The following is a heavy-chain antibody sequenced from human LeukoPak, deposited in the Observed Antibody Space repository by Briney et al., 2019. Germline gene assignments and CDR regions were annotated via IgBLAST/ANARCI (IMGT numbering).Heavy chain of an antibody. CDR3: ARRRGYYDSNGYLDY. Sequence: GASVKVSCKASGYTFTSYDINWVRQATGQGLGWMGWMNPNSGNTGYAQKFQGRVTMTRNTSISTAYMELSSLRSEDTAVYYCARRRGYYDSNGYLDYWGQGTLVTVSS. J-gene: IGHJ4*02. CDR1: GYTFTSYD. V-gene: IGHV1-8*01. CDR2: MNPNSGNT. D-gene: IGHD3-22*01.